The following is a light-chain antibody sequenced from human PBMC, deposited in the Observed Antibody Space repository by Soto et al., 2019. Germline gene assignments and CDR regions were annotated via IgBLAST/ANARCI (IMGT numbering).Light chain of an antibody. Sequence: EIVLTQSPGTLSLSPGERATLSCRASQSISSNYLAWYQQKPGQPPRLLISGSSIRATGIPKRFSGSASGTNFTLTISSLEPEDFAVFYCQQYGSSPLTFGGGTKVDIK. CDR1: QSISSNY. V-gene: IGKV3-20*01. J-gene: IGKJ4*01. CDR2: GSS. CDR3: QQYGSSPLT.